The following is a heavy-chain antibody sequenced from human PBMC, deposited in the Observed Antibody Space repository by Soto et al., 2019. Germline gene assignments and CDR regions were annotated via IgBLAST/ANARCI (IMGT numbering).Heavy chain of an antibody. CDR3: ARGRYGDY. D-gene: IGHD1-1*01. J-gene: IGHJ4*02. Sequence: QVHLVQSGAEVKKPGASVKVSCKGSGYAFTTYGITWVRQAPGQGREWMGWISAHNGNTNKAQKLQGRVTVTRDTPTSTAYMELRSLRSDDTAVDYCARGRYGDYWGQGALVTVSS. V-gene: IGHV1-18*01. CDR1: GYAFTTYG. CDR2: ISAHNGNT.